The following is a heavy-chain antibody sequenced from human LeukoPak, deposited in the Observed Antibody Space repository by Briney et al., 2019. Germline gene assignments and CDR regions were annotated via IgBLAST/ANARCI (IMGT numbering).Heavy chain of an antibody. Sequence: SETLSLTCTVSGGSISSYYWSWIRQPPGKGLEWIGYIYYSGSTNYNPSLKSRVTISVDTSKNQFSLKLSSVTAADTAVYYCARVGDTGYSSSRYPTENYYFDYWGQGTLVTVSS. D-gene: IGHD6-13*01. CDR3: ARVGDTGYSSSRYPTENYYFDY. V-gene: IGHV4-59*01. CDR2: IYYSGST. CDR1: GGSISSYY. J-gene: IGHJ4*02.